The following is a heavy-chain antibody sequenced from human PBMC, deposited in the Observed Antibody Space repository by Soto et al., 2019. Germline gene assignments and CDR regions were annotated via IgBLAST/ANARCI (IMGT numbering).Heavy chain of an antibody. J-gene: IGHJ5*02. V-gene: IGHV4-34*01. Sequence: SQTLPLTCAVYGGSFSDHYWSLIRQPPGKGLEWIGEINHSGSTNYNPSLKSRVTISVDTSKNQFSLKLSSVTAADTAVYYCARGRVGAAALRPWGQGTLVTVSS. CDR2: INHSGST. CDR3: ARGRVGAAALRP. D-gene: IGHD6-13*01. CDR1: GGSFSDHY.